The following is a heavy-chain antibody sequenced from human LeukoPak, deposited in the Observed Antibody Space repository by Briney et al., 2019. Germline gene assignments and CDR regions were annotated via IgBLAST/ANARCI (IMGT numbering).Heavy chain of an antibody. Sequence: SVKVSCKASGGTFSSYAISWVRQAPGQGLEWMGGIIPIFGTANYAQKFQGRVTITTDESTSTAYMELSSLRSEDTAVYYCARGGYYDSSAEYYFDYWGQGTLATVSS. V-gene: IGHV1-69*05. D-gene: IGHD3-22*01. CDR3: ARGGYYDSSAEYYFDY. CDR2: IIPIFGTA. J-gene: IGHJ4*02. CDR1: GGTFSSYA.